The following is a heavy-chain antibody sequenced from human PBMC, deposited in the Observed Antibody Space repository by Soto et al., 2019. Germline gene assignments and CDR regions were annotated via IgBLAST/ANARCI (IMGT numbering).Heavy chain of an antibody. D-gene: IGHD3-3*01. Sequence: QITLKESGPALVKPTQTLTLTCSFSGFSLSSNGIAVGWVLQAPGEALEWLALIYWDDERRYRPSLKSRITITKDSSKDQVVLTMTTIDPVDKATYYCVRSYNGYYPRTLDIGGQGILVTVSS. J-gene: IGHJ3*02. V-gene: IGHV2-5*02. CDR2: IYWDDER. CDR3: VRSYNGYYPRTLDI. CDR1: GFSLSSNGIA.